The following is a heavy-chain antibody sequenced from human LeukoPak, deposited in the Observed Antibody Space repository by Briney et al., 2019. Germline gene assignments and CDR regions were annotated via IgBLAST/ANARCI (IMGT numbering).Heavy chain of an antibody. V-gene: IGHV3-48*03. Sequence: GGSLRLSCAASGYTFSAYEMNWVRQAPGKGLEWVSYISSSGSTMYYADSVKGRFTISRVNARNSLYLRMNSLRAEDTAVYYCVRGVPGGYWGQGTLVTVSS. D-gene: IGHD1-1*01. CDR3: VRGVPGGY. CDR2: ISSSGSTM. CDR1: GYTFSAYE. J-gene: IGHJ4*02.